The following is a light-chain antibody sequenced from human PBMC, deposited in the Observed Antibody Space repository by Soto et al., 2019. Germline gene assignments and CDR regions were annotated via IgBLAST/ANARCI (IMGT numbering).Light chain of an antibody. CDR1: QSVSSY. J-gene: IGKJ1*01. V-gene: IGKV3-20*01. Sequence: TFLTQSPATLSLSPGERATLSCRASQSVSSYLAWYQQKPGQAPRLLIYDASNRATGIPARFSGSGSGTDFTLTISRLEPEDFAVYYCQQYGSSPRTFGQGTKVDIK. CDR2: DAS. CDR3: QQYGSSPRT.